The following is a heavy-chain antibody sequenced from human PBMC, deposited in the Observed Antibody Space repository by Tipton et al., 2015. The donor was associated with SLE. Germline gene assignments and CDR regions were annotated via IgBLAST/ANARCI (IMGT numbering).Heavy chain of an antibody. V-gene: IGHV4-59*04. Sequence: TLSLTCTVSGGSISSYYWSWIRQPPGKGLEWIGSIYHSGSTYYNPSLKSRVTISVDTSKNQFSLKLSSVTAADTAVYYCATNYYGSGSYYNVAFDIWGQGTMVTVSS. CDR1: GGSISSYY. D-gene: IGHD3-10*01. J-gene: IGHJ3*02. CDR3: ATNYYGSGSYYNVAFDI. CDR2: IYHSGST.